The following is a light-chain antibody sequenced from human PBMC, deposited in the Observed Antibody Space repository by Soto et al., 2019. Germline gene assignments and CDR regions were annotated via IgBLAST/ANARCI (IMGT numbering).Light chain of an antibody. V-gene: IGKV3-15*01. J-gene: IGKJ2*01. CDR3: QQYNKWPYT. CDR1: QSVGRN. CDR2: GAS. Sequence: DIVMTQSPATLSVSPGETAALSRRAGQSVGRNFAWYQQKPGQAPRLLIYGASTRATDIPARFRGSGSGTEFTLTISSLQSEDFAIYYCQQYNKWPYTFGQGTKLEIK.